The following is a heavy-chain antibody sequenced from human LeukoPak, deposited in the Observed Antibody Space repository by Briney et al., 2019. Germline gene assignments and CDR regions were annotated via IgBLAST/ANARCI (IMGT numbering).Heavy chain of an antibody. CDR2: IYYSGST. CDR3: ARDPIAVAGNLRNTYDY. V-gene: IGHV4-39*07. J-gene: IGHJ4*02. CDR1: GGSISSSSYY. Sequence: SETLSLTCTVSGGSISSSSYYWGWIRQPPGKGLEWIGSIYYSGSTYYNPSLKSRVTISVDTSKNQFSLKLSSVTAADTAVYYCARDPIAVAGNLRNTYDYWGQGTLVTVSS. D-gene: IGHD6-19*01.